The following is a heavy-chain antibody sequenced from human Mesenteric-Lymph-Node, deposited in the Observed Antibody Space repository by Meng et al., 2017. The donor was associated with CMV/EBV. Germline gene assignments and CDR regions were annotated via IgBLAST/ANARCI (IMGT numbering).Heavy chain of an antibody. Sequence: GFSLSTSGVGVGWIRQPPGTALEWLALIYWDDDKRYTPSLNSRLTITKDTSNNQVVLTMTNMDPVDTATYYCARTYYYGSGNSNFDYWGQGTLVTVSS. J-gene: IGHJ4*02. D-gene: IGHD3-10*01. CDR2: IYWDDDK. V-gene: IGHV2-5*02. CDR3: ARTYYYGSGNSNFDY. CDR1: GFSLSTSGVG.